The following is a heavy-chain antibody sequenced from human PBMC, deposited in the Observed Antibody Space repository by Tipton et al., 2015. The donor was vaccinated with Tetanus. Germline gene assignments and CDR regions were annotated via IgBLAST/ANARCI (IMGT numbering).Heavy chain of an antibody. CDR3: VRGPPPESDWNYLIDL. CDR1: GFTFPKFP. V-gene: IGHV3-23*01. Sequence: SLRLSCAASGFTFPKFPMSWVRQAPGKGLEWVSAISGSGARTSYADSVKGRFTVSRDNSKSTLYLQMNSLRAEDTAVYYCVRGPPPESDWNYLIDLWGQGTLVTVSS. J-gene: IGHJ5*02. D-gene: IGHD1-7*01. CDR2: ISGSGART.